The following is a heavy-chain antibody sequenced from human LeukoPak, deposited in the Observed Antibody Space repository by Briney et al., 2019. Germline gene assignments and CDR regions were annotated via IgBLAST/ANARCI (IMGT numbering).Heavy chain of an antibody. CDR3: AKVGPMTSVTRVFRSRTYYYYYMDV. V-gene: IGHV1-46*01. Sequence: ASVKVSCKASGYTFTSYYMHWVRQAPGQGLEWMGIINPSGGSTSYAQKFQGRVTMTRDTSTSTVYMELSSLRSEDTAVYYCAKVGPMTSVTRVFRSRTYYYYYMDVWGKGTTVTVSS. CDR1: GYTFTSYY. CDR2: INPSGGST. D-gene: IGHD4-17*01. J-gene: IGHJ6*03.